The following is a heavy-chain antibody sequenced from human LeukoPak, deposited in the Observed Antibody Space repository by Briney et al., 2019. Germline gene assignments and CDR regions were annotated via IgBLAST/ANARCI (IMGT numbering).Heavy chain of an antibody. D-gene: IGHD2-21*02. J-gene: IGHJ4*02. V-gene: IGHV1-8*01. Sequence: ASVKVSCKASGYTFTSYDINWVRHATGQGLEWMGWMNPNSGNTGYAQKFQGRVTMTRNTSISTAYMELSSLRSEDTALYYCARDCGGDCYSRFDYWGQGTLVTVSS. CDR2: MNPNSGNT. CDR3: ARDCGGDCYSRFDY. CDR1: GYTFTSYD.